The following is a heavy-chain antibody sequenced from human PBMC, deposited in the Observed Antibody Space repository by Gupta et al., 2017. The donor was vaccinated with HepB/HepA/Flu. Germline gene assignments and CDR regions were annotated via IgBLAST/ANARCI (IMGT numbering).Heavy chain of an antibody. Sequence: DVQLVESGGGLVKPGGSLRLSCAASGFSFSSYSMNWVRQAPGKGLEWVSSISSTSSNMFYGDAVRGRFTISRDNAKNSVSLQMNSLRAEDTAVYYCARDGMGYRGDYFDHWGQGTLVTVSS. CDR3: ARDGMGYRGDYFDH. D-gene: IGHD1-26*01. V-gene: IGHV3-21*01. CDR1: GFSFSSYS. CDR2: ISSTSSNM. J-gene: IGHJ4*02.